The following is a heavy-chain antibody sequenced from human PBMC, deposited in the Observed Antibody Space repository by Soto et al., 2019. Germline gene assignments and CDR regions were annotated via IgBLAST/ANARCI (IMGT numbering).Heavy chain of an antibody. V-gene: IGHV4-59*08. CDR1: GGSISSYY. CDR3: ARRYGGAFDI. J-gene: IGHJ3*02. D-gene: IGHD3-10*01. CDR2: IYYSGST. Sequence: QVQLQESGPGLVKPSETLSLTCTVSGGSISSYYWSWIRQPPGKGLEWIGYIYYSGSTNNNPSLKSRVTISVDTSKNQFSLKLSSVTAADTVVYYCARRYGGAFDIWGQGTMVTVSS.